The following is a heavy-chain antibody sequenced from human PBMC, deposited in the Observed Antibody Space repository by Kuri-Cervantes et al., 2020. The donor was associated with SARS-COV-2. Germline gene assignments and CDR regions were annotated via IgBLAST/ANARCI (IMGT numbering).Heavy chain of an antibody. Sequence: GESLKISCATSGFTFTNFGMHWVRQAPGKGLEWVAFTRSEGITKYYGDSVRGRFTISRDNSKNTLYLQMNSLRAEDTAVYYCASGGDYSDYWGQGTLVTVSS. V-gene: IGHV3-30*02. CDR2: TRSEGITK. J-gene: IGHJ4*02. D-gene: IGHD4-17*01. CDR3: ASGGDYSDY. CDR1: GFTFTNFG.